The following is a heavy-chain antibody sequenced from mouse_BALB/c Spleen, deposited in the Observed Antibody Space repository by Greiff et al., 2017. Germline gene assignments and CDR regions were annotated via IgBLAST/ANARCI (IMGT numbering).Heavy chain of an antibody. CDR1: GFTFSSYG. Sequence: EVQGVESGGDLVKPGGSLKLSCAASGFTFSSYGMSWVRQTPDKRLEWVATISSGGSYTYYPDSVKGRFTISRDNAKNTLYLQMSSLKSEDTAMYYCARVDTTYFDYWGQGTTLTVSS. CDR2: ISSGGSYT. V-gene: IGHV5-6*01. J-gene: IGHJ2*01. D-gene: IGHD2-2*01. CDR3: ARVDTTYFDY.